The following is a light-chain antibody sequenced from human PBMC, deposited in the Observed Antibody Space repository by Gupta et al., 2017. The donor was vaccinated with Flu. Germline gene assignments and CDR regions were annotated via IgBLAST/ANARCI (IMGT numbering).Light chain of an antibody. V-gene: IGKV1-39*01. CDR3: QQTYSTPLT. CDR1: QTISSY. Sequence: DIQMTQSASTLSACVRDRVTITCRASQTISSYLNWYQQKPGKAPKLLIYGASRLQSGVPSRFSGSGSGTDFTLTIISLQPEDFGTYYCQQTYSTPLTFGQGTKVEIK. CDR2: GAS. J-gene: IGKJ1*01.